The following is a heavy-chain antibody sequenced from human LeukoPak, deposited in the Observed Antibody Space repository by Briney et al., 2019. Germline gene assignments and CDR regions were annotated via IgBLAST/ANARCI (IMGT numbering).Heavy chain of an antibody. D-gene: IGHD4-17*01. CDR3: ARVSSKYGDYVEFYFDY. J-gene: IGHJ4*02. CDR2: ISSSSSYI. Sequence: PGGSLRLSCAASGFTFSSYSMNWVRQAPGKGLEWVSSISSSSSYIYYADSVKGRFTISRDNAKNSLYLQMNGLRAEDTAVYYCARVSSKYGDYVEFYFDYWGQGTLVTVSS. CDR1: GFTFSSYS. V-gene: IGHV3-21*01.